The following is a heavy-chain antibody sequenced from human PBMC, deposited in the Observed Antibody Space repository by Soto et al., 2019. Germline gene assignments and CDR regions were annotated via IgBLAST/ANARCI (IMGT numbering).Heavy chain of an antibody. CDR3: ARDGDVNTGFGKDY. CDR2: IWHDGGNK. J-gene: IGHJ4*02. Sequence: QVQLVESGGGVVQPGRSLRLFCAASGFTFSSYGMHWVRQAPGKGLEWVASIWHDGGNKFYAESVKGRFTISRDNSKNTLYLQMTSLSAEDTAMYYCARDGDVNTGFGKDYWGQGTLVTVSS. D-gene: IGHD3-16*01. CDR1: GFTFSSYG. V-gene: IGHV3-33*01.